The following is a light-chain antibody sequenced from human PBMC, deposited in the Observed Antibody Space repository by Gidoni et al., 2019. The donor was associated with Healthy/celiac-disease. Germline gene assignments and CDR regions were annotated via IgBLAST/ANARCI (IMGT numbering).Light chain of an antibody. CDR3: QQYNNWPLYT. J-gene: IGKJ2*01. CDR2: GAS. V-gene: IGKV3-15*01. CDR1: QSVSSN. Sequence: EIVMTQSPATLSVSPGERATLSCRASQSVSSNLAWYQQKPGQAPRLLIYGASTRATGIPARFSGSGSGGEFTLTISSLQSEDFAVYYCQQYNNWPLYTFGQGTKLEIK.